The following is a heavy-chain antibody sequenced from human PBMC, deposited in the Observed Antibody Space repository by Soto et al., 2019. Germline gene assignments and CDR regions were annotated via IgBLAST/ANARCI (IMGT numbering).Heavy chain of an antibody. CDR3: AHSDSSSWYVFDWFDP. Sequence: SGPTLVNPTQTLTLTCTFSGFSLSTSGVGVGWIRKPPGKALEWLALIYWNDDKRYSPTLKSRLTITKDTSKNQVVLTMTNMDPVDTATYYCAHSDSSSWYVFDWFDPWGQGTLVTVSS. V-gene: IGHV2-5*01. CDR1: GFSLSTSGVG. D-gene: IGHD6-13*01. J-gene: IGHJ5*02. CDR2: IYWNDDK.